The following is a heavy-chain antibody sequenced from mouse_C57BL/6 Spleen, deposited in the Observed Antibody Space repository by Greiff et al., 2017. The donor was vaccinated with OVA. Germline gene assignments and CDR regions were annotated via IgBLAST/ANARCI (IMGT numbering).Heavy chain of an antibody. J-gene: IGHJ3*01. CDR3: ASGDSSGPFAY. CDR1: GFSLTSYG. V-gene: IGHV2-6*01. CDR2: IWGVGST. D-gene: IGHD3-2*02. Sequence: VKLQESGPGLVAPSQSLSITCTVSGFSLTSYGVDWVRQSPGKGLEWLGVIWGVGSTNYNSALKSRLSISKDNSKSQVFLKMNSLQTDDTAMYYCASGDSSGPFAYWGQGTLVTVSA.